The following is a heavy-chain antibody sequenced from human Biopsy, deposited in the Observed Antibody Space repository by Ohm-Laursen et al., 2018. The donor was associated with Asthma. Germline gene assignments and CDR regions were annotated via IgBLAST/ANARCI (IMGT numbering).Heavy chain of an antibody. J-gene: IGHJ4*01. Sequence: SLRLSCTASGFDFSDYTMNWVRQAPGKGLEWVSSISSLSRYKYYSDSLRGRVTISRDNAKSSLHLQMSSLRDEDTAVYFCARDFTIGSGSPFHFWGPGTLVTVSS. V-gene: IGHV3-21*01. D-gene: IGHD3-10*01. CDR3: ARDFTIGSGSPFHF. CDR2: ISSLSRYK. CDR1: GFDFSDYT.